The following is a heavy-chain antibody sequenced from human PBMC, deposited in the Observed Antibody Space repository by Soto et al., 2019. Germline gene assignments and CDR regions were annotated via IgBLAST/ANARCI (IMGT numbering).Heavy chain of an antibody. D-gene: IGHD3-22*01. CDR2: IIPIFGTA. CDR3: ASLTGYYYDSSGYYGGG. Sequence: QVQLVQSGAEVKKPGSSVKVSCKASGGTFSSYAISWVRQAPGQGLEWMGGIIPIFGTANYAQKFQGRVTITADESTSTAYMELSSLRSEDTAVYYCASLTGYYYDSSGYYGGGWGQGTLVTVSP. V-gene: IGHV1-69*01. CDR1: GGTFSSYA. J-gene: IGHJ4*02.